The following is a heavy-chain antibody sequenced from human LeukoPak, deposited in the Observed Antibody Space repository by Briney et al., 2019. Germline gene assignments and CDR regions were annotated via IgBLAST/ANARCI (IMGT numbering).Heavy chain of an antibody. J-gene: IGHJ4*02. CDR1: GGSINSYY. D-gene: IGHD3-22*01. CDR2: IYYSGTT. CDR3: ARRGDSSGYYYFDY. V-gene: IGHV4-39*01. Sequence: PSETLSLTCTVSGGSINSYYWGWIRQPPGKGLEWIGSIYYSGTTYYNLSLKSRVTISVDTSKNQFSLKLSSVTAADTAVYYCARRGDSSGYYYFDYWGQGTLVTVSS.